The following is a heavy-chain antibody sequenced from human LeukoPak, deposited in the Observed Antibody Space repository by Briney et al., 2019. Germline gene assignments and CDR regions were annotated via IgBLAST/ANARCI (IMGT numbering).Heavy chain of an antibody. CDR3: ARIALTMIVVAGNFDY. CDR2: IYYSGST. J-gene: IGHJ4*02. V-gene: IGHV4-39*07. Sequence: SETLSLTCTVSGGSISSSSYYWGWVRQPPRKGLEWIGSIYYSGSTYYNPSLKSRVTISVDTSKNQFSLKLSSVTAADTAVYYCARIALTMIVVAGNFDYWGQGTLVTVSS. CDR1: GGSISSSSYY. D-gene: IGHD3-22*01.